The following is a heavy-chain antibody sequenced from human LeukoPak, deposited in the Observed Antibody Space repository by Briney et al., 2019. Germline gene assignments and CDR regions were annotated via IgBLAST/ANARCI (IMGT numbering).Heavy chain of an antibody. J-gene: IGHJ4*02. Sequence: HPGGSLRLSCAASGFTFSSYAMSWVRQAPGKGPEWVSGINAGGDNTFYADSVKGRFAVSRDDSTSTLYLQVNSLRAEDTAVYYCATSQSGYYYAFDYWGQGILVTVSS. CDR2: INAGGDNT. V-gene: IGHV3-23*01. CDR3: ATSQSGYYYAFDY. CDR1: GFTFSSYA. D-gene: IGHD3-22*01.